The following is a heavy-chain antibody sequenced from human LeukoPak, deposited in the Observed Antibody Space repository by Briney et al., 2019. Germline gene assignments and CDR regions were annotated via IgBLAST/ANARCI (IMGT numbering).Heavy chain of an antibody. CDR1: GGTFSSYA. CDR2: IIPIFGTA. CDR3: ARGTTVTPYYYYYYMDV. J-gene: IGHJ6*03. V-gene: IGHV1-69*13. Sequence: SVKVSCKASGGTFSSYAISWVRQAPGQGLEWMGGIIPIFGTANYAQKFQGRVTITADESTSTAYMELSSLRSEDTAVYYCARGTTVTPYYYYYYMDVWGKGTTVTVSS. D-gene: IGHD4-11*01.